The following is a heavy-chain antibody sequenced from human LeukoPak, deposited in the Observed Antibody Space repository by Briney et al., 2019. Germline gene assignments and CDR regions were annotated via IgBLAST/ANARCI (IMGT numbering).Heavy chain of an antibody. D-gene: IGHD3-16*01. J-gene: IGHJ6*02. Sequence: SETLSLTCSVSGGSISGHYWTWIRQPPGKGLEWIGQIHYTRKPDYNPSLKSRITISVDTSKNQVSLQVSSVTAADSAIYYCARFGVDYDMDVWGHGTTVTVFS. V-gene: IGHV4-59*11. CDR1: GGSISGHY. CDR2: IHYTRKP. CDR3: ARFGVDYDMDV.